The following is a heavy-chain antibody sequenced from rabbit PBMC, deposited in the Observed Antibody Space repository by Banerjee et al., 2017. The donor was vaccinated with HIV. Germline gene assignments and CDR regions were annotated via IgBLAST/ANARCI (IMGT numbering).Heavy chain of an antibody. CDR2: ITYGGSA. CDR3: VRGSISGTDYNL. CDR1: GFSFSNKYV. J-gene: IGHJ4*01. V-gene: IGHV1S47*01. D-gene: IGHD1-1*01. Sequence: QEQLVESGGGLVQPEGSLTLTCTASGFSFSNKYVMCWVRQAPGKGLEWIGYITYGGSAYSAGWVNGRFPFSRHNAQNTLYLQPNSLTAADTATYFCVRGSISGTDYNLWGPGTLVTVS.